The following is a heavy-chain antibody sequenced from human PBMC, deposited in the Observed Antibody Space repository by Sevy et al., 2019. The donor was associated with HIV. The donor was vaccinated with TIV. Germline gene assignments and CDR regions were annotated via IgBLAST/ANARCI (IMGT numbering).Heavy chain of an antibody. CDR2: IRYDGSNE. Sequence: GGSLRLSCAASGFTFSNHAMHWVRQAPGKGTEWVAFIRYDGSNEYYAHSVKGRFTISRDNSKNTLYLQMNSLRPEDTAVYYCAKDRKVLLVVYAIPFDVFDIWGQGTMVTVSS. J-gene: IGHJ3*02. D-gene: IGHD2-8*02. V-gene: IGHV3-30*02. CDR3: AKDRKVLLVVYAIPFDVFDI. CDR1: GFTFSNHA.